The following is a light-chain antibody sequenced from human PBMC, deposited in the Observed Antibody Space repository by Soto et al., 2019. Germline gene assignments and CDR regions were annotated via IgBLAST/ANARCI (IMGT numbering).Light chain of an antibody. J-gene: IGKJ3*01. V-gene: IGKV1-9*01. CDR2: SAS. CDR1: QAIGSY. Sequence: IQLTQSPSSLSASVGDTVTITCRASQAIGSYFAWYQQRPGTAPKLLIYSASTLHSGVPSRFSGSGSGTDFTLTISSLQPEDFATYYCQQVDSYLRTFGPGTTVEI. CDR3: QQVDSYLRT.